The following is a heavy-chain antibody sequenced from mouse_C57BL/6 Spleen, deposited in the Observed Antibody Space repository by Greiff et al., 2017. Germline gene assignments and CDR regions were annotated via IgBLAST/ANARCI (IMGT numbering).Heavy chain of an antibody. J-gene: IGHJ2*01. CDR3: VRSTTLDY. D-gene: IGHD1-1*01. CDR2: IYPGDGDT. V-gene: IGHV1-82*01. Sequence: VQLQQSGPELVKPGASVKISCKASGYAFSSSWMNWVKQRPGKGLEWIGRIYPGDGDTNYNGKFKGKATLTADKSSSTAYMQLSSLTSEDSAVYFCVRSTTLDYWGQGTTLTVSS. CDR1: GYAFSSSW.